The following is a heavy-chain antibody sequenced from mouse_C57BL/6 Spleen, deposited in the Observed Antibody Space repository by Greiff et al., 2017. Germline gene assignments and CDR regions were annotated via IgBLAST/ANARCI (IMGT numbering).Heavy chain of an antibody. CDR1: GFTFSSYA. V-gene: IGHV5-4*03. D-gene: IGHD1-1*01. Sequence: EVHLVESGGGLVKPGGSLKLSCAASGFTFSSYAMSWVRQTPEKRLEWVATISDGGSYTYYPDNVKGRFTISRDNAKNNLYLQMSHLKSEDTAMYYCARRYYGSLFDYWGQGTTLTVSS. J-gene: IGHJ2*01. CDR2: ISDGGSYT. CDR3: ARRYYGSLFDY.